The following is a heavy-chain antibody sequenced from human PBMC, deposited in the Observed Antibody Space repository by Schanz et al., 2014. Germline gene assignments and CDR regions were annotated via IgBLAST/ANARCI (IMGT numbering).Heavy chain of an antibody. J-gene: IGHJ4*02. Sequence: VQLVESGGGFVQPGGSLRLSCAASGFSFDKYGMHWVRQAPGKGLEWVGVIWYDGSKTYYADSVRGRFTISRENSKNTLHLQMNSLRAEDTAVYHCAKDLPAVAVAPLMTGLYDSWGQGTLVTVSS. CDR1: GFSFDKYG. CDR2: IWYDGSKT. D-gene: IGHD6-19*01. CDR3: AKDLPAVAVAPLMTGLYDS. V-gene: IGHV3-33*06.